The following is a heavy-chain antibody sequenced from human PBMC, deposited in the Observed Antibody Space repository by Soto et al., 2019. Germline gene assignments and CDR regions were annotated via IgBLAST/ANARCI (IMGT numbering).Heavy chain of an antibody. J-gene: IGHJ4*02. Sequence: SETLSLTCAVYGGSFSGYYWSWIRQPPGKGLEWIGEINHSGSTNYNPSLKSRVTISVDTSKNQFSLKLSSVTAADTAVYYCARGRYIWGSYRYSGDRFDYWGQGTLVTVSS. CDR1: GGSFSGYY. CDR3: ARGRYIWGSYRYSGDRFDY. V-gene: IGHV4-34*01. D-gene: IGHD3-16*02. CDR2: INHSGST.